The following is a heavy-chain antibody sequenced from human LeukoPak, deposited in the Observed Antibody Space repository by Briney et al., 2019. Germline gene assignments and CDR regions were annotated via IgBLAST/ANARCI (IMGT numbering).Heavy chain of an antibody. CDR2: ISSSSSYI. D-gene: IGHD1-26*01. V-gene: IGHV3-21*01. J-gene: IGHJ4*02. CDR1: GFTFNTYT. Sequence: GGSLRLSCAASGFTFNTYTMNWVRQAPGKGLEWVSSISSSSSYIYYADSVKGRFTISRDNAKNSLYLQMNSLRAEDTAVYYCARDRRIRGGVYDYWGQGTLVTVSS. CDR3: ARDRRIRGGVYDY.